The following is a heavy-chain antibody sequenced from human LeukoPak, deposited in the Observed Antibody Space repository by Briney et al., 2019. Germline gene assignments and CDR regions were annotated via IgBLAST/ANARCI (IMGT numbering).Heavy chain of an antibody. CDR1: GLTFDDYA. D-gene: IGHD6-13*01. J-gene: IGHJ4*02. Sequence: PGRSLRLSCAASGLTFDDYAMHWVRQGPGKSLEWVSGISWNSGSIGYADSVKGRFTISRDNAKNSLYLEMNSLRAEDTALYYCAKGRYSISWYRPPFDYWGQGTLVTVSS. V-gene: IGHV3-9*01. CDR3: AKGRYSISWYRPPFDY. CDR2: ISWNSGSI.